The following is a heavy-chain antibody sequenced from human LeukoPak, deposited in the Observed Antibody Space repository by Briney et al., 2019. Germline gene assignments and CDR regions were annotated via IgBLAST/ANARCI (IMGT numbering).Heavy chain of an antibody. CDR1: GYIFTAYY. Sequence: ASVKVSCKASGYIFTAYYLHWVRQAPGQGLEWMGWINPDSGDTKFAQKFQGRVSMTRDTSTSTVYMELSSLRSEDRAVYYCARITYYYDSSGYPLDYWGQGTLVTVSS. J-gene: IGHJ4*02. CDR3: ARITYYYDSSGYPLDY. D-gene: IGHD3-22*01. CDR2: INPDSGDT. V-gene: IGHV1-2*02.